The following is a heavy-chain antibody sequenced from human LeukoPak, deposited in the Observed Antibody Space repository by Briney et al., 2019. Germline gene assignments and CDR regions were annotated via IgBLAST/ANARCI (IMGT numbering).Heavy chain of an antibody. CDR2: INPNRGGT. J-gene: IGHJ4*02. D-gene: IGHD3-16*02. Sequence: GASVKVSCNASGYTFTAYDMHWVRQVPGQGLEWMGRINPNRGGTTYAQHFQGRVTMTRDTSISTAYLELSSLRPDDTAMYYCARGPYDYVWGNYRYTAASFDYWGQGTLVTVSS. V-gene: IGHV1-2*06. CDR1: GYTFTAYD. CDR3: ARGPYDYVWGNYRYTAASFDY.